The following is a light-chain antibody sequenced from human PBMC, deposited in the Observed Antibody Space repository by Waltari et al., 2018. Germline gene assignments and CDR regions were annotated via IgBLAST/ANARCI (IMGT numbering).Light chain of an antibody. J-gene: IGKJ1*01. Sequence: EIVLTQSPDTLSFSPGESATLSCRAGQSISKYLAWYQQKPGQAPRLLIYHASSRPTGIPDRFSGSGFGTDVSLTISRLEPEDFALYYCQHYVSLPATFGQGTKLEIK. CDR3: QHYVSLPAT. CDR1: QSISKY. V-gene: IGKV3-20*01. CDR2: HAS.